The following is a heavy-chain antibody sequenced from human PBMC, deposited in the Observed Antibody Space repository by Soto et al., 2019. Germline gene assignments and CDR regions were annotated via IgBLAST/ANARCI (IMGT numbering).Heavy chain of an antibody. CDR3: ARDGRYGGYYYYGMDV. V-gene: IGHV3-33*01. D-gene: IGHD4-17*01. CDR1: GFTFSSYG. J-gene: IGHJ6*01. CDR2: IWYDGSNK. Sequence: GWSLRLSCAASGFTFSSYGMHLVRQAPGKGLEWVAFIWYDGSNKYYADSVKGRFTISRDNSKNTLYLQMNSLRAEDTAVYYCARDGRYGGYYYYGMDVWGQGTTVTVS.